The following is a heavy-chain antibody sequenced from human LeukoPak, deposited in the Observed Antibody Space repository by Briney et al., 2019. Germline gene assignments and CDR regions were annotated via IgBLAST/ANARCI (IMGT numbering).Heavy chain of an antibody. V-gene: IGHV3-48*04. J-gene: IGHJ4*02. CDR3: ARRAPYSISWYFDY. CDR2: IGGSSSTI. CDR1: GFTFSSYT. Sequence: GSLRLSCAASGFTFSSYTMNWVRQAPGKGLEWVSYIGGSSSTIYYADSVKGRFTISRDNAKNSLYLQMNSLRAEDTAVYYCARRAPYSISWYFDYWGQGTLVTVSS. D-gene: IGHD6-13*01.